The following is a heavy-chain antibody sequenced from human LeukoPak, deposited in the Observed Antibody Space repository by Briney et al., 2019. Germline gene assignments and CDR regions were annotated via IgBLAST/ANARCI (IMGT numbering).Heavy chain of an antibody. CDR2: ISGSGGAT. CDR3: AKVPSSDLEFDY. V-gene: IGHV3-23*01. CDR1: GLTFSSYA. Sequence: GGSLRLSCAASGLTFSSYAMSWVRQAPGKGLEWVSSISGSGGATYYADSVKGRFTISRDNSKNTLYLQMNSLRAEDTAVYYCAKVPSSDLEFDYWGQGTLVTVSS. J-gene: IGHJ4*02. D-gene: IGHD3-10*01.